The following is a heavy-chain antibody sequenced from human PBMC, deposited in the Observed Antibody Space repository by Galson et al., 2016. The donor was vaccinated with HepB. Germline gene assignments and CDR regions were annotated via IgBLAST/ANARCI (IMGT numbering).Heavy chain of an antibody. CDR1: GFTFSGSA. CDR3: AGGVRDYAPQY. CDR2: IRPENYAT. D-gene: IGHD4-17*01. V-gene: IGHV3-73*01. J-gene: IGHJ4*02. Sequence: SLRLSCAASGFTFSGSAMHWVRQASGKGLEWVGRIRPENYATAYAASVKGRFIVSRDDSKSTAYLHMDSLKTEDTAVYYWAGGVRDYAPQYWGQGTLVTVSS.